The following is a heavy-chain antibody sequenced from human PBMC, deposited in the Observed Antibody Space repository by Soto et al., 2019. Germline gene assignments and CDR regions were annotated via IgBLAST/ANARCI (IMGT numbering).Heavy chain of an antibody. CDR2: INHSGST. CDR1: GGSFSGYY. V-gene: IGHV4-34*01. D-gene: IGHD3-22*01. CDR3: ASLNYDSSGYLWGSFDY. J-gene: IGHJ4*02. Sequence: PSETLSLTCAVYGGSFSGYYWSWIRQPPGKGLEWIGEINHSGSTNYNPSLKSRVTISVDTSKNQFSLKLSSVTAADTAVYYCASLNYDSSGYLWGSFDYWGQGTLVTVSS.